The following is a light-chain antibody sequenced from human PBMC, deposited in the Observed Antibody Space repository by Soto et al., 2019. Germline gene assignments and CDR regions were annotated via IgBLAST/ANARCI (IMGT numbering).Light chain of an antibody. V-gene: IGKV3-11*01. Sequence: EIVLIQSPATLSLSPGERATLSCRASQSVSSFLAWYQQKPGQAPRLLIYDASNRATGIPARFSGSGSGTDFALTISSLEPEDFAVYYCQQRSNGGMFGQGTKVEIK. CDR2: DAS. CDR1: QSVSSF. J-gene: IGKJ1*01. CDR3: QQRSNGGM.